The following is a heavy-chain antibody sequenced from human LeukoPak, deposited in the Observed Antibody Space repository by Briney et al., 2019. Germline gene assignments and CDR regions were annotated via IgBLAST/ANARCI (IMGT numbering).Heavy chain of an antibody. J-gene: IGHJ6*03. D-gene: IGHD4-11*01. CDR2: IIPLFGTA. CDR3: ARHYDYSNYDSYYYYMDV. CDR1: GGTFSIYA. Sequence: GASVKVSCKGFGGTFSIYAISWVRQAPGQGLEWMGGIIPLFGTANYAQKFHGRGTITADESPSTAYMELSSLRSEDTAVYYCARHYDYSNYDSYYYYMDVWGKGTTVTVSS. V-gene: IGHV1-69*13.